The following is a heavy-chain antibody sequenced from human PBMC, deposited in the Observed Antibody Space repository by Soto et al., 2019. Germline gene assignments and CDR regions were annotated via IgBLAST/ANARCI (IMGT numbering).Heavy chain of an antibody. CDR1: AHGFTRYW. D-gene: IGHD6-13*01. Sequence: PGESINISYKGSAHGFTRYWISWVRQMPGKGLEWMGRIDPRDSDARCSPSVQGRISISSDKSISTAYLQWSSLKASDTAMYYCARLSRYSNSWEGHFYYWGQGILVTVSS. CDR3: ARLSRYSNSWEGHFYY. CDR2: IDPRDSDA. V-gene: IGHV5-51*01. J-gene: IGHJ4*02.